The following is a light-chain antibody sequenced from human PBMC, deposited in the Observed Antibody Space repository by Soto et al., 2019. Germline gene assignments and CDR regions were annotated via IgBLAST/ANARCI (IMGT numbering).Light chain of an antibody. Sequence: EIVLTQSPATLSLSPGERGTLSCRASQSVGRYLAWYQHKPGQPPRLLIYYTSNRAPGTPGRFGGSASGTGLSPTISSLEPEDSAVYYCLQRRVWLSTVGQGTKVEV. J-gene: IGKJ1*01. CDR2: YTS. CDR3: LQRRVWLST. CDR1: QSVGRY. V-gene: IGKV3-11*01.